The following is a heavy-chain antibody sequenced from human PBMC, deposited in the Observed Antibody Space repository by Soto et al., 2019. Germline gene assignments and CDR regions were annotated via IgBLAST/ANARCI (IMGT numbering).Heavy chain of an antibody. J-gene: IGHJ6*02. CDR2: IYPGDSDT. CDR3: ARYGYSSSWYPPLSYYYGMDV. CDR1: GYSFTSYW. D-gene: IGHD6-13*01. V-gene: IGHV5-51*01. Sequence: GESLKISCKGSGYSFTSYWIGWVRQMPGKGLEWMGIIYPGDSDTRYSPSFQGQVTISADKSISTAYLQWSSLKASDTAMYYCARYGYSSSWYPPLSYYYGMDVWGQGTMVTVSS.